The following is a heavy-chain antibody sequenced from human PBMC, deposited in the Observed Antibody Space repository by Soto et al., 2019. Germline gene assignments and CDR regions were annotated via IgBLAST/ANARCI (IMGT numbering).Heavy chain of an antibody. J-gene: IGHJ3*02. Sequence: PGGSLRLSCAASGFTVSSNYMSWVRQAPGKGLEWVSVIYSGGSTYYADSVKGRFTISRDNSKNTLYLQMNSLRAEDTAVYYCARAPGWFEELPNPPGAFDIWGQGTMVTVSS. CDR3: ARAPGWFEELPNPPGAFDI. V-gene: IGHV3-66*01. CDR1: GFTVSSNY. CDR2: IYSGGST. D-gene: IGHD3-10*01.